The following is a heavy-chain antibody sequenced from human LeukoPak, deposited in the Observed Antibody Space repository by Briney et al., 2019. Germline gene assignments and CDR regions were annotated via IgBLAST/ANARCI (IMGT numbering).Heavy chain of an antibody. CDR3: ARLGRVGATLDY. Sequence: PGGSLRLSCAASGFTFSSYEMNWVRQAPGKGLEWVSYISSSGSTIYYADSVKGRFTISRDNAKNSLYLQMNSLGAEDTAVYYCARLGRVGATLDYWGQGTLVTVSS. J-gene: IGHJ4*02. CDR1: GFTFSSYE. D-gene: IGHD1-26*01. V-gene: IGHV3-48*03. CDR2: ISSSGSTI.